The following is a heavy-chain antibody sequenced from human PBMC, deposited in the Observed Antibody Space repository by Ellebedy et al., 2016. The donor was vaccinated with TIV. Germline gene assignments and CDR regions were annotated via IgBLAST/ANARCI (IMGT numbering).Heavy chain of an antibody. V-gene: IGHV3-33*03. CDR1: GFTFSTTG. Sequence: GGSLRLXXAASGFTFSTTGRHWVRQAPGKGLEWVAVIRSDGDTKFYADSVKGRFTISRDNSKSTLYLQMNSLRVEDTAVYYCATSPDVVVTHIDRWFDPWGQGTLVTVSS. CDR3: ATSPDVVVTHIDRWFDP. J-gene: IGHJ5*02. CDR2: IRSDGDTK. D-gene: IGHD2-15*01.